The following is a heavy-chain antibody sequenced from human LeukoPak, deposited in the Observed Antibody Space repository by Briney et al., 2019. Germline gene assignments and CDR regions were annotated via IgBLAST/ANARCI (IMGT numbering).Heavy chain of an antibody. CDR1: GFTFSSYG. D-gene: IGHD2-15*01. J-gene: IGHJ5*02. Sequence: PGRSLRLSCAASGFTFSSYGMHWVRQAPGKGLEWVAVISYDGSNKYYADSVKGRFTISRDNSKNTLYLQMNSLRAEDTAVYYCAKVPPPSRGGWFDPWGQGTLVTVSS. CDR3: AKVPPPSRGGWFDP. CDR2: ISYDGSNK. V-gene: IGHV3-30*18.